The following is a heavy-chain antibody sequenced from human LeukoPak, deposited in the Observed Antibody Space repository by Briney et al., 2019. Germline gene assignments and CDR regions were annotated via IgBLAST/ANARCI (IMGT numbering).Heavy chain of an antibody. J-gene: IGHJ3*02. D-gene: IGHD3-9*01. Sequence: GGSLRLSCSASGFTFKSYAMHWVRQAPGKGLEWVSAISGSGGSTYYADSVKGRFTISRDNSKNTLYLQMNSLRAEDTAIYYCASLSGFADAFDIWGQGTMVTVSS. CDR3: ASLSGFADAFDI. CDR1: GFTFKSYA. V-gene: IGHV3-23*01. CDR2: ISGSGGST.